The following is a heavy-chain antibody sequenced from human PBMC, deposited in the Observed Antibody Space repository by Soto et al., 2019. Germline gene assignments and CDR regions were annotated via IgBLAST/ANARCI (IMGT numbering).Heavy chain of an antibody. CDR2: IVVGSGNT. Sequence: ASVKVSCKASGFTFTSSAVQWVRQARGQRLEWIGWIVVGSGNTNYAQKFQERVTITRDMSTSTAYMELSSLRSEDTAVYSCAADLSSGYYPPLYWGQGTLVTVSS. CDR1: GFTFTSSA. D-gene: IGHD3-22*01. CDR3: AADLSSGYYPPLY. V-gene: IGHV1-58*01. J-gene: IGHJ4*02.